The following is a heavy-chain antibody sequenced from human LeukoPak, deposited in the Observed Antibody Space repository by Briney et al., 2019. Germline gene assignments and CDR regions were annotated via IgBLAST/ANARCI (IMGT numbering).Heavy chain of an antibody. D-gene: IGHD3-22*01. CDR2: ISSSSSYI. Sequence: GGSLRLSCAASGFTFSSYSMNWVRRAPGKGLEWVSSISSSSSYIYYADSVKGRFTISRDNAKNSLYLQMNSLRAEDTAVYYCARDEYYYDSPFDYWGQGTLVTVSS. CDR1: GFTFSSYS. CDR3: ARDEYYYDSPFDY. V-gene: IGHV3-21*01. J-gene: IGHJ4*02.